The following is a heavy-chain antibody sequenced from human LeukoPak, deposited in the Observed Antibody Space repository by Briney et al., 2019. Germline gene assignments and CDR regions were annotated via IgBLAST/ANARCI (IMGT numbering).Heavy chain of an antibody. J-gene: IGHJ3*02. Sequence: ASVKVSCKASGYTFTSYGISWVRQAPGQGLQWMGCINTYSGNTNYAQNLQGRVTMTTDTSTSTAYMELRSLRSDDTAVYYCARDPPAYYDFWSGYMDAFDIWGQGTMVTVSS. CDR1: GYTFTSYG. D-gene: IGHD3-3*01. V-gene: IGHV1-18*01. CDR2: INTYSGNT. CDR3: ARDPPAYYDFWSGYMDAFDI.